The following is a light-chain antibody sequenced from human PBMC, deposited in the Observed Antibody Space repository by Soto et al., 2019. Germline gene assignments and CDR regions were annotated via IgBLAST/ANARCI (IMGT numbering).Light chain of an antibody. V-gene: IGLV4-69*01. CDR2: ITSDGTH. CDR3: QSGGTGIL. Sequence: QSVLTQSPSASASLGASVNLTCTLSGGHSNYAIAWHQQQPGKGPRYLIKITSDGTHTKGDGIPDRFSGSNSGAERYLTISSLQSDDEADYYCQSGGTGILFGGGTKLTVL. CDR1: GGHSNYA. J-gene: IGLJ3*02.